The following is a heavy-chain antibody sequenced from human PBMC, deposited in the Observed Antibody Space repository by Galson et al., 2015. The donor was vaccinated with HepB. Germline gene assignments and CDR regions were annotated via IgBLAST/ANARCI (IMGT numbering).Heavy chain of an antibody. CDR2: FGTGNRGI. D-gene: IGHD3-10*01. Sequence: SLRLSCAASGFTLSTNIMNWVRLAPGKGLEWVSYFGTGNRGIFYRDSVKGRLTISRDNAKNSLYLQMNSLRVEDTAIYYCARERGGLRGNLFDLWGQGALVTVSS. CDR3: ARERGGLRGNLFDL. V-gene: IGHV3-21*05. CDR1: GFTLSTNI. J-gene: IGHJ4*02.